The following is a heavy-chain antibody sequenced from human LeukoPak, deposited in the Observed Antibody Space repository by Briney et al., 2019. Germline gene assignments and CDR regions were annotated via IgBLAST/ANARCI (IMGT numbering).Heavy chain of an antibody. CDR3: ARAKRPMVLDH. Sequence: PGGSPRLSCAASGFTFSTYWMNWVRQAPGKGLEGVANIKPDGSEGYYVDSGKGRFTPSRDNAQNSLYLQMNSLRDDDTAVYYCARAKRPMVLDHWGQGTLVTVSS. D-gene: IGHD3-10*01. CDR2: IKPDGSEG. CDR1: GFTFSTYW. J-gene: IGHJ4*02. V-gene: IGHV3-7*03.